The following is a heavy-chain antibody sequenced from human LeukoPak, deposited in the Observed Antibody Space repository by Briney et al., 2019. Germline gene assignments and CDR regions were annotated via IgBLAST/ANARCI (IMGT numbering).Heavy chain of an antibody. CDR2: ISYDGSNK. J-gene: IGHJ4*02. D-gene: IGHD6-6*01. Sequence: PGGSLRLSCAASGFTFSSYGMHWVRQAPGKGLEWVAVISYDGSNKYYADSVKGRFTISRDNSKNTLYLQMNSLRAEDTAVYYCAKDGFTLEAARLLGLLFDYWGQGTLVTVSS. CDR3: AKDGFTLEAARLLGLLFDY. V-gene: IGHV3-30*18. CDR1: GFTFSSYG.